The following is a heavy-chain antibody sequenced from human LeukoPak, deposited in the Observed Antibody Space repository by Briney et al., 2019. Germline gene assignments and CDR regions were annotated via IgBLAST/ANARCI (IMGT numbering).Heavy chain of an antibody. J-gene: IGHJ4*02. CDR3: AKGSMVGVLCCFDY. Sequence: GGSLRLFCAASGFTFSSYAMSWVRQAPGKGLEWVSAISGSGGSTYYADSVKGRFTISRDNSKNTLYLQMNSLRAEDTAVYYCAKGSMVGVLCCFDYWGQGTLVTVSS. V-gene: IGHV3-23*01. CDR1: GFTFSSYA. D-gene: IGHD3-10*01. CDR2: ISGSGGST.